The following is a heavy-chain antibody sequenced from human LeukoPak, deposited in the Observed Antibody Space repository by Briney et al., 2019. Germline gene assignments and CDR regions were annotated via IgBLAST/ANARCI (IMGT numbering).Heavy chain of an antibody. CDR2: IISSSSYI. V-gene: IGHV3-21*01. CDR1: GFTFRSYS. Sequence: GGSLTLSCAASGFTFRSYSMNWVRQAPGKGLEWVSSIISSSSYIYYADSVKGRFTISRDNAKKSLYLQMNSLRAEDTAVYYCARTEQLGFDYWGQGTLVTVSS. CDR3: ARTEQLGFDY. D-gene: IGHD6-13*01. J-gene: IGHJ4*02.